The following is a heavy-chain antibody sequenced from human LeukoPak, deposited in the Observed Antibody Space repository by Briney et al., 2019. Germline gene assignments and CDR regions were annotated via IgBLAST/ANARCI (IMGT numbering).Heavy chain of an antibody. J-gene: IGHJ4*02. CDR3: AKEFMITFGGVTPPFDY. V-gene: IGHV3-30*18. CDR2: ISYDGSNK. D-gene: IGHD3-16*01. CDR1: GFTFSSYG. Sequence: PGGSLRLSCAASGFTFSSYGMHWVRQAPGKGLEWVAVISYDGSNKYYADSVKGRFTISRDNSKNTLYLQMNSLRAEDTAVYYCAKEFMITFGGVTPPFDYWGQGTLVTASS.